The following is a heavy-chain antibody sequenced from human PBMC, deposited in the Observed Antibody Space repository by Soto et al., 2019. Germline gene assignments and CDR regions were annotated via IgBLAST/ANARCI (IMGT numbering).Heavy chain of an antibody. CDR3: ARVRKTYGDYDY. J-gene: IGHJ4*02. Sequence: EVQLVESGGGLVQPGGSLRLYCAGSGFSFSNHHMHWVRQAPGKGLEYVSGISANGGTIYYANSVKGRFTISRDNSKNTLFLQMGDLRNEDMAVYYCARVRKTYGDYDYWGQGTLVTVSS. CDR2: ISANGGTI. D-gene: IGHD4-17*01. V-gene: IGHV3-64*01. CDR1: GFSFSNHH.